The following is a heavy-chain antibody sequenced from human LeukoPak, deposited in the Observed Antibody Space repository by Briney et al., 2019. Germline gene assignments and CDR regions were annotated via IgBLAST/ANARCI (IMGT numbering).Heavy chain of an antibody. J-gene: IGHJ4*02. CDR3: ARGGYYDSSGYSV. CDR1: GFTFSTYS. Sequence: QPGGSLRLSCAASGFTFSTYSMNWVRQAPGKGLEWVSYISSSSSTIYYADSVKGRFTISRDNAKNTLYLQMNSLRAEDTAVYYCARGGYYDSSGYSVWGQGTLVTVSS. CDR2: ISSSSSTI. D-gene: IGHD3-22*01. V-gene: IGHV3-48*01.